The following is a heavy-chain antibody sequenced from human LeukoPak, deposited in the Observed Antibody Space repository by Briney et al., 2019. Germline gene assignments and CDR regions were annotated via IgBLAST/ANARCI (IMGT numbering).Heavy chain of an antibody. CDR1: GYTFTSYG. CDR2: ISAYNWNT. D-gene: IGHD5-24*01. J-gene: IGHJ6*03. Sequence: GASVKVSCKASGYTFTSYGISWVRQAPGQGLEWMGWISAYNWNTNYAQKLQGRVTITTDTSTSTAYMELRSLRYDDTAVYYCARDRWLQITYYYMDVWGKGTTVTVSS. CDR3: ARDRWLQITYYYMDV. V-gene: IGHV1-18*01.